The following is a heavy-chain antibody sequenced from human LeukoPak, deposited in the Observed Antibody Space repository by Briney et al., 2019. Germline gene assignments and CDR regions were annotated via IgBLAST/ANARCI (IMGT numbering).Heavy chain of an antibody. CDR3: ARREIGGFNYGLFDY. CDR1: GASISSSNW. J-gene: IGHJ4*02. V-gene: IGHV4-4*02. D-gene: IGHD5-18*01. Sequence: PLETLSLTCAVSGASISSSNWWSWVRQPPGKGLEWIGDIYHSGSTNYNPSLKSRVTMSVDKSNSQFSLRLSSVTAADTAVYYCARREIGGFNYGLFDYWGQGTLVTVSS. CDR2: IYHSGST.